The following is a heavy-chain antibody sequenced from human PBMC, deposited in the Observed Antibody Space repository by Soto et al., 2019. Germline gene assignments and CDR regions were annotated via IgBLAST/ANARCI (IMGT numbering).Heavy chain of an antibody. V-gene: IGHV4-38-2*02. D-gene: IGHD3-22*01. CDR2: IYHSGSA. CDR3: GRDQDSSSYLVSDY. CDR1: GYSISSGYY. J-gene: IGHJ4*02. Sequence: SETLSLTCAVSGYSISSGYYWGWIRQPPGKGLEWIGSIYHSGSASYNPSLKRRATISVDTSKNQFSLKLTSVTAADTAVYYCGRDQDSSSYLVSDYWGQGALVTVSS.